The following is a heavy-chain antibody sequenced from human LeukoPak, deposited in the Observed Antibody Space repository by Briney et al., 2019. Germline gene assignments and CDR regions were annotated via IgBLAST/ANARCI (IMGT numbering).Heavy chain of an antibody. CDR1: GGSINNYY. D-gene: IGHD3-22*01. V-gene: IGHV4-59*01. CDR3: ARHRGSGYPYFDY. CDR2: IYYTGST. Sequence: SETLSLTCTVSGGSINNYYWSWVRQPPGKGLEWIGYIYYTGSTNYNPSLKSRVTISVDTSKSHFSLKMSTLTAADTAVYYCARHRGSGYPYFDYWGQGTLVTVSS. J-gene: IGHJ4*02.